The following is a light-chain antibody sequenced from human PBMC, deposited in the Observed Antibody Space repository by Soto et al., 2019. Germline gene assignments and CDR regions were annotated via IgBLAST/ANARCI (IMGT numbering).Light chain of an antibody. J-gene: IGKJ5*01. CDR2: GAS. V-gene: IGKV3-20*01. CDR3: QHYGSPPIT. CDR1: QSVSSSY. Sequence: EIVLTMSPGTLSLSTEERATRSCRASQSVSSSYLAWYQQKPGQAPRLLIYGASSRATGIPDRFSGSGSGTDFTLTISRLEPEDFAVYYCQHYGSPPITFGQGTRLEIK.